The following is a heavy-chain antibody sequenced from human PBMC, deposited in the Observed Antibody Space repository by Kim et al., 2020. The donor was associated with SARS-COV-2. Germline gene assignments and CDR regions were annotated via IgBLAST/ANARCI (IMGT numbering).Heavy chain of an antibody. J-gene: IGHJ4*02. Sequence: KGRFTISRDNSKNTLYLQMNSLRAEDTAVYYCAREEGAVAGVREAYYFDYWGQGTLVTVSS. D-gene: IGHD6-19*01. V-gene: IGHV3-30*01. CDR3: AREEGAVAGVREAYYFDY.